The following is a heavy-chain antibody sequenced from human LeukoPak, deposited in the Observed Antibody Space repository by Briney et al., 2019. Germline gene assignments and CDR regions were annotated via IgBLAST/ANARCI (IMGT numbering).Heavy chain of an antibody. CDR2: ISSSSSYI. V-gene: IGHV3-21*01. CDR3: ASQYYYDSSGYYHGDAFDI. CDR1: GFTFSSYA. Sequence: GGSLRLSCAASGFTFSSYAMHWVRQAPGKGLEWVSSISSSSSYIYYADSVKGRFTISRDNAKNSLYLQMNSLRAEDTAVYYCASQYYYDSSGYYHGDAFDIWGQGTMVTVSS. D-gene: IGHD3-22*01. J-gene: IGHJ3*02.